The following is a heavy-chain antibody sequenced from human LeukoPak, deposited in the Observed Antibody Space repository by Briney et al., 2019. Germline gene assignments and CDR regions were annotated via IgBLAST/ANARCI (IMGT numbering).Heavy chain of an antibody. D-gene: IGHD3-9*01. CDR3: AKEGGNTGYLNKIDY. CDR2: ISDSGVST. CDR1: GFTFSSYA. J-gene: IGHJ4*02. V-gene: IGHV3-23*01. Sequence: PGGSLRLSCAASGFTFSSYAINWVRQAPGKGLEWVSGISDSGVSTYYADSVKGRFTISRDNSKRTLYLQMNSLRAEDTALYYCAKEGGNTGYLNKIDYWGRGTLVTVSS.